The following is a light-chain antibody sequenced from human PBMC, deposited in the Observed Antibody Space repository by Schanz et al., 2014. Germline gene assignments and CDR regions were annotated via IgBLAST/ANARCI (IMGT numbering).Light chain of an antibody. J-gene: IGLJ3*02. CDR1: SSNLGASYD. CDR2: GNS. V-gene: IGLV1-40*01. CDR3: QSYDSSLSAV. Sequence: QSVLTQPPSVSGAPGQRVTISCTGSSSNLGASYDVQWYQQLPGTAPKLLVYGNSNRPSGVPDRFSGSKSGTSASLAITGLQAEDEADYYCQSYDSSLSAVFGGGTKLTVL.